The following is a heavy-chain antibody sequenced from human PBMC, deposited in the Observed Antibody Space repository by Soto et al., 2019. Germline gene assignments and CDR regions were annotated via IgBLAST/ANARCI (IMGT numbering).Heavy chain of an antibody. CDR3: AIGFPPVVTVDY. D-gene: IGHD2-15*01. Sequence: QLQLQESGPGLVKPSATLSLPCTVSGGSISSSSYYWGWILQPPGQGLEWIGSSYYRGSTYYNPYLKSRVTISVDTSKNLFSLTLSSVTAADTAVYYCAIGFPPVVTVDYWGQGTLVTVSS. CDR2: SYYRGST. V-gene: IGHV4-39*01. CDR1: GGSISSSSYY. J-gene: IGHJ4*02.